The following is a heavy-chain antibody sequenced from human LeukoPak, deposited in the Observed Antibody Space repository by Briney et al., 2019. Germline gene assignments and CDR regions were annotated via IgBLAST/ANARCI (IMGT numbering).Heavy chain of an antibody. V-gene: IGHV3-15*01. CDR3: TTDGASRLVRGSPPYYFDY. D-gene: IGHD3-10*01. CDR1: GFSFTDAW. CDR2: IISKTDGGTT. Sequence: PGGSLRLSCAASGFSFTDAWVTWVRQAPGKGLEWVGRIISKTDGGTTDYTAPVKGRFSISRDDSKNTVYLQMYSLKTEDTAVYYCTTDGASRLVRGSPPYYFDYWGQGTLVTVSS. J-gene: IGHJ4*02.